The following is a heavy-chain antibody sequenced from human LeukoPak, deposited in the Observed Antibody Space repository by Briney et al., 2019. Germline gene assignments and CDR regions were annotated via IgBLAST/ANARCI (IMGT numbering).Heavy chain of an antibody. Sequence: GGSLRLSCAASGFTFDNYDMHWVRHAPGKGLEWVSFISGDGGSTSTYYADSVKGRFTISRDNSKNSLYLQMNSLRTEDTALYYCAKDSLCRNYYFYYMDVGGRGTTVTVSS. V-gene: IGHV3-43*02. CDR3: AKDSLCRNYYFYYMDV. CDR2: ISGDGGSTST. J-gene: IGHJ6*03. CDR1: GFTFDNYD.